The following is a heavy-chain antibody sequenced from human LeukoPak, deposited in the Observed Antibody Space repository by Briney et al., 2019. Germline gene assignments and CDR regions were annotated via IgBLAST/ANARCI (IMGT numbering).Heavy chain of an antibody. D-gene: IGHD3-3*01. Sequence: PGGSLRLSCAASGFTFSSYGMHWVRQAPGKGLEGVAFIRYDGSNKYYADSVKGRFTISRDNSKNTLYLQMNSLRAEDTAVYYCAKDHYRNRLRFLAGVTRGGYWGQGTLVTVSS. CDR1: GFTFSSYG. CDR2: IRYDGSNK. J-gene: IGHJ4*02. CDR3: AKDHYRNRLRFLAGVTRGGY. V-gene: IGHV3-30*02.